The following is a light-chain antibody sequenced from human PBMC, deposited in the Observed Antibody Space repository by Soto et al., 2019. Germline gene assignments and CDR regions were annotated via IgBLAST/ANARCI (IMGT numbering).Light chain of an antibody. CDR2: KAS. J-gene: IGKJ1*01. Sequence: DIQMTQSPFTVSASVGDSVTIXXRASQSISSWLAWYQQKPGKAPKLXIYKASSLESGVPSRFSGSGSGTEFTLTISSLQPDDFATYYCQQYNSYPWTFGQGTKVDIK. V-gene: IGKV1-5*03. CDR3: QQYNSYPWT. CDR1: QSISSW.